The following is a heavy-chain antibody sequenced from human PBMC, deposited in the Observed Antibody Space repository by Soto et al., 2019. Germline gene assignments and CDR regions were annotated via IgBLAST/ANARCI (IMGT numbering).Heavy chain of an antibody. J-gene: IGHJ6*02. CDR2: INPNSGGT. V-gene: IGHV1-2*04. CDR1: EYTFTDYY. Sequence: QVQLVQSGAEVKKPGASVKVSCKASEYTFTDYYIHWVRQAPGQGLEWMGWINPNSGGTNYAQKFQGWVTITRDTSISTAYMELSSLRSDGTAVYYCARSLRGADRNGWSYYYHGMDVWGQGTTVTVSS. CDR3: ARSLRGADRNGWSYYYHGMDV. D-gene: IGHD6-19*01.